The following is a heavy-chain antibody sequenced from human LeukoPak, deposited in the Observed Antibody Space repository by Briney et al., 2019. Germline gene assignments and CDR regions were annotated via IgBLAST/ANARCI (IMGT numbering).Heavy chain of an antibody. D-gene: IGHD6-19*01. CDR3: ARVDHEDSSGWYAAPAGYFQH. CDR2: ISSTGTI. CDR1: GFTFSSYI. Sequence: GGSLRLSCAASGFTFSSYIMNWVRQAPGKGLEWVSSISSTGTIYYADSVEGRFTISRDNAKNSLYLQMNSLRAEDTAVYYCARVDHEDSSGWYAAPAGYFQHWGQGTLVTVSS. V-gene: IGHV3-48*04. J-gene: IGHJ1*01.